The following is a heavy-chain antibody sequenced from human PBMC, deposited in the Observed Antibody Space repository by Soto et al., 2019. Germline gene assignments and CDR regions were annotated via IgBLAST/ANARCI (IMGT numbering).Heavy chain of an antibody. J-gene: IGHJ4*02. CDR1: GFTFSSYA. CDR3: AKGEYDFWSGALYYFDY. CDR2: ISGSGGST. Sequence: GGSLRLSCAASGFTFSSYAMSWVRQAPGKGLEWVSAISGSGGSTYYADSVKGRFTISRDNSKNTLYLQMNSPRAEDTAVYYCAKGEYDFWSGALYYFDYWGQGTLVTVAS. D-gene: IGHD3-3*01. V-gene: IGHV3-23*01.